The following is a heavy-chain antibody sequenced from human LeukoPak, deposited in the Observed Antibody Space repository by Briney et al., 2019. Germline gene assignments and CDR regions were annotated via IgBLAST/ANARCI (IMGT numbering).Heavy chain of an antibody. Sequence: RQPPGNGLEWIGYIYYSGSTNYNPSLKSRVTISVDTSKNQFSLKLSSVTAADTAVYYCARGGVGNWFDPWGQGTLVTVSS. V-gene: IGHV4-59*01. CDR2: IYYSGST. CDR3: ARGGVGNWFDP. J-gene: IGHJ5*02. D-gene: IGHD3-10*01.